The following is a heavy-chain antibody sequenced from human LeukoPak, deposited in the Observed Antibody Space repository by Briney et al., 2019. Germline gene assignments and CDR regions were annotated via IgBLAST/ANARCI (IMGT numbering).Heavy chain of an antibody. CDR1: GFILSTFD. Sequence: PGGSLRLSCAASGFILSTFDMNWVRQAPGKGLEWVSFISGSDSSIYYADSVKGRFTISRDNARNELYLHMNSLRAEDTAVYYCARRLDSWGQETLVTASS. CDR3: ARRLDS. CDR2: ISGSDSSI. J-gene: IGHJ4*02. V-gene: IGHV3-48*01.